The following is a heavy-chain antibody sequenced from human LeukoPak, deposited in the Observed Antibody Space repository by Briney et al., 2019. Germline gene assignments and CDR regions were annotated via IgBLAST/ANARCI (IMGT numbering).Heavy chain of an antibody. CDR3: ARGGLGVQIWSYYFAY. CDR1: GGTFSDYY. Sequence: SETLSLTCAVYGGTFSDYYWNWIRQSPEKGQEWIGEINHSGSTKYNSSLKSRVTISVDASKNQFSLKLTSVTAADTAVYYCARGGLGVQIWSYYFAYWGQRTLVTVSS. J-gene: IGHJ4*02. D-gene: IGHD5-18*01. CDR2: INHSGST. V-gene: IGHV4-34*01.